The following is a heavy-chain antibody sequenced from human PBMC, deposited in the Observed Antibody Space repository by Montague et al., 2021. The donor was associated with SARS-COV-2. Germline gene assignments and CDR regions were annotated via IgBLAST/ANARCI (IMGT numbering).Heavy chain of an antibody. D-gene: IGHD3-22*01. CDR1: GVSISNSNW. CDR3: VRGGTMTVVVFDY. CDR2: IFRSGDS. Sequence: SETLSLTCTVSGVSISNSNWWTWVRQSPGRGLEWIGEIFRSGDSNYDPSLKSRVTMSVDMSRKQFSLSLSNVTAADTAIYYCVRGGTMTVVVFDYWGQGTLVTVSS. J-gene: IGHJ4*02. V-gene: IGHV4-4*02.